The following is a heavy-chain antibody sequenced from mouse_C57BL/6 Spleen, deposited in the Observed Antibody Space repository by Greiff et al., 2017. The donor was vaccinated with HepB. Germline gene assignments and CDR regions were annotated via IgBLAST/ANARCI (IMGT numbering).Heavy chain of an antibody. D-gene: IGHD1-2*01. V-gene: IGHV1-55*01. CDR3: SRGYYGHYYFDY. CDR1: GYTFTSYW. CDR2: IYPGSGST. J-gene: IGHJ2*01. Sequence: QVQLQQPGAELVKPGASVKMSCKASGYTFTSYWITWVKQRPGQGLEWIGDIYPGSGSTNYNEKFKSKATLTVDTSSSTAYMQLSSLTSEDSAVYYCSRGYYGHYYFDYWGQGTTLTVAS.